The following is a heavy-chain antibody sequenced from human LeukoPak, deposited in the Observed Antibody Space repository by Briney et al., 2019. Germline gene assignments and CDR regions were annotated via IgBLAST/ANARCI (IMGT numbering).Heavy chain of an antibody. CDR2: IYYSGST. CDR3: ARGNLITIFGVVIFPNWFDP. D-gene: IGHD3-3*01. CDR1: GGSISSSSYY. J-gene: IGHJ5*02. Sequence: SETLSLTCTVSGGSISSSSYYWGWIRQPPGKGLEWIGSIYYSGSTYYNPSLKSRVTISVDTSKNQFSLKLSSVTAADTAVYYCARGNLITIFGVVIFPNWFDPWGQGTLVTVSS. V-gene: IGHV4-39*01.